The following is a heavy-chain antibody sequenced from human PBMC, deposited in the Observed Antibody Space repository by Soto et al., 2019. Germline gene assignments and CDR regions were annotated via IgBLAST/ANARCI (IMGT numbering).Heavy chain of an antibody. V-gene: IGHV4-30-4*01. Sequence: SETLSLTCTVSGGSISSGDYYWSWIRQPPGKGLEWIGYIYYSGCTYYNPSLKSRVTISVDTSKNQFSLKLSSVTAADTAVYYCARVRRYYYDSSGYSRIFDYWGQGTLVTVSS. CDR2: IYYSGCT. CDR1: GGSISSGDYY. CDR3: ARVRRYYYDSSGYSRIFDY. D-gene: IGHD3-22*01. J-gene: IGHJ4*02.